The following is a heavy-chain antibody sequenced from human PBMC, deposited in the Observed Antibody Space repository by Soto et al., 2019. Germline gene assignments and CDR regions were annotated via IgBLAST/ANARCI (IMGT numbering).Heavy chain of an antibody. CDR2: IIPVFAST. D-gene: IGHD3-10*01. CDR1: GGNFQTYA. Sequence: QVPLEQSGAEVKQPGSSVKVSCKASGGNFQTYAFTWVRQAPGQGLEWMGGIIPVFASTTSAQKFQGRVTITADESTNSVYLELSSLRSEDTAIYYCARVRTGVYGSGSTSPQFYYGMDVWGQGTAVTVSS. CDR3: ARVRTGVYGSGSTSPQFYYGMDV. J-gene: IGHJ6*02. V-gene: IGHV1-69*12.